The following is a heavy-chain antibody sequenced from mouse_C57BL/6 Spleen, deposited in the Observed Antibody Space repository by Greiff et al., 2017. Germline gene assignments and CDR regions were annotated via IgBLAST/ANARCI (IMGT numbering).Heavy chain of an antibody. CDR3: ARRGYSNYLYYAMDY. V-gene: IGHV1-50*01. CDR1: GYTFTSYW. J-gene: IGHJ4*01. CDR2: IDPSDSYT. D-gene: IGHD2-5*01. Sequence: QVQLQQPGAELVKPGASVKVSCKASGYTFTSYWMQWVKQRPGQGLEWIGEIDPSDSYTNYNQKFKGKATLTVDTSSSTAYMQLSSLTSEDSAVYYCARRGYSNYLYYAMDYWGQGTSVTVSS.